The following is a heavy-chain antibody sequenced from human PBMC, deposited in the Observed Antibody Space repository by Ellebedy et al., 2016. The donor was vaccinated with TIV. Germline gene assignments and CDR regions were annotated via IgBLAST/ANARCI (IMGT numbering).Heavy chain of an antibody. CDR1: GGSVSRGSYY. CDR3: ARDRSADAFDI. CDR2: IYYSGST. J-gene: IGHJ3*02. Sequence: SETLSLTXTVSGGSVSRGSYYWSWIRQPPGKGLEWIGYIYYSGSTKYNPSLKSRVTISVDTSKNQFSLRLISVTAADTAVYYCARDRSADAFDIWGQGTLVTVSS. V-gene: IGHV4-61*01.